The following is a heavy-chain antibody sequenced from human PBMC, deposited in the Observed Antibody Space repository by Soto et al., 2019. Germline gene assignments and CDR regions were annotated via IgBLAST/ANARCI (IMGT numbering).Heavy chain of an antibody. CDR3: ARDRETYSSGWYLNWFDP. CDR1: GYSISSGYY. J-gene: IGHJ5*02. Sequence: KPSETLSLTCAVSGYSISSGYYWGWIRQPPGKGLEWIGSIYHSGSTYYNPSLKSRVTISVDTSKNQFSLKLSSVTAADTAVYYCARDRETYSSGWYLNWFDPWGQGTLVTVSS. CDR2: IYHSGST. V-gene: IGHV4-38-2*02. D-gene: IGHD6-19*01.